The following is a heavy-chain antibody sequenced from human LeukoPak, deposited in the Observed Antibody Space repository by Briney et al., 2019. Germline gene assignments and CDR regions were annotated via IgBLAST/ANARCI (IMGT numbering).Heavy chain of an antibody. Sequence: GGSLRLSCAASGFTFSSYGMSWVRQAPGKGLEWVAFIRSDGINKYHADSVKGRFTISRDNSKNTLYPQMNSLRAEDTAVYYCARGRNGWYHNFDYWGQGTLVTVSS. D-gene: IGHD6-19*01. V-gene: IGHV3-30*02. J-gene: IGHJ4*02. CDR3: ARGRNGWYHNFDY. CDR2: IRSDGINK. CDR1: GFTFSSYG.